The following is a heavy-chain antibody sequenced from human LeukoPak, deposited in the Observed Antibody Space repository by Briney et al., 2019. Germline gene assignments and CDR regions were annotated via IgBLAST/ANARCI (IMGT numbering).Heavy chain of an antibody. J-gene: IGHJ6*02. CDR2: INDSGGST. CDR3: AKWVVPATASYYGMDV. D-gene: IGHD2-15*01. CDR1: AFTFSSYA. Sequence: GESLRLSCAASAFTFSSYAMSWVRQAPGKGLEWVSAINDSGGSTYYADSVKGRFTISRDNSKNTLYLQMNSLRAEDTAVYYCAKWVVPATASYYGMDVWGQGTTVTVSS. V-gene: IGHV3-23*01.